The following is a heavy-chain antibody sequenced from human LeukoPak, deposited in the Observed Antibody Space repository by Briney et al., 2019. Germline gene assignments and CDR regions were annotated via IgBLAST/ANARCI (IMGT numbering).Heavy chain of an antibody. V-gene: IGHV4-38-2*01. CDR3: AITPYDSSGYYFGFDY. CDR2: IYHSGGT. J-gene: IGHJ4*02. CDR1: GYSICSGYY. D-gene: IGHD3-22*01. Sequence: PSETLSLTSAVSGYSICSGYYWGWFRQPPGKGLEWIGSIYHSGGTTYNPSLESRVTISVATSKNQFSLKLSSVTAADTAVYYCAITPYDSSGYYFGFDYWGQGTLVTVSS.